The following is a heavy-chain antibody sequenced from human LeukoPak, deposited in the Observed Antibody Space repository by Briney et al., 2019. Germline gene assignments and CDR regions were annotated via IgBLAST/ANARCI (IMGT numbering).Heavy chain of an antibody. V-gene: IGHV3-30*18. J-gene: IGHJ6*02. CDR2: MSFDGSDK. Sequence: GGSLRLSCAASGFSFNYYGMHWVRRAPGKGLEWVALMSFDGSDKKYVESVRGRFTISRDNSKNTLYLQMDSLRTEDTAVYYCAKDPGTYYYYYYAMDVWGQGTMVTVSS. CDR3: AKDPGTYYYYYYAMDV. CDR1: GFSFNYYG. D-gene: IGHD3-10*01.